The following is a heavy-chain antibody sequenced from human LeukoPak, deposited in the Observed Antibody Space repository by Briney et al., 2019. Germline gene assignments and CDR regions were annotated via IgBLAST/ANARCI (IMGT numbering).Heavy chain of an antibody. D-gene: IGHD3-10*01. CDR3: ASSFGVVRGVRGNYMDV. CDR2: IKQDGSEK. J-gene: IGHJ6*03. Sequence: GGSLRLSCAASGFTFSSYWMSWVRQAPGKGLEWVANIKQDGSEKYYVDSVKGRFTISRDNAKNSLYLQMNSLRAEDTAVYYCASSFGVVRGVRGNYMDVWGKGTTVTISS. CDR1: GFTFSSYW. V-gene: IGHV3-7*01.